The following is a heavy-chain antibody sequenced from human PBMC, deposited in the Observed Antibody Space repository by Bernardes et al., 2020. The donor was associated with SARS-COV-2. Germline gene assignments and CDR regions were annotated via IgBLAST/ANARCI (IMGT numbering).Heavy chain of an antibody. V-gene: IGHV1-18*01. D-gene: IGHD3-10*01. CDR1: GYTFTSYG. J-gene: IGHJ4*02. CDR3: ARDWSNGYYGIDY. Sequence: ASVKVSCKPSGYTFTSYGISWVRQAPGQGLEWMGWISPFSGNTIYSQRLQGRVTLITNPSTSTAYMELRSLRSDDTAVYYCARDWSNGYYGIDYWGQWTLVTVSS. CDR2: ISPFSGNT.